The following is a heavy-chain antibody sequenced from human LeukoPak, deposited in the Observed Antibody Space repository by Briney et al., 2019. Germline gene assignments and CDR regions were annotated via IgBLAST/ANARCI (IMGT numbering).Heavy chain of an antibody. Sequence: ASVKVSCKASGYTLTSYGVSWVRQAPGQGLEWMGWISAYNGNTNYAQKLQGRVTMTTDTSTSTAYMELRSLRSDDTAVYYCARDDYGAPMDVWGKGTAVTVSS. CDR3: ARDDYGAPMDV. CDR2: ISAYNGNT. CDR1: GYTLTSYG. D-gene: IGHD4-17*01. J-gene: IGHJ6*04. V-gene: IGHV1-18*01.